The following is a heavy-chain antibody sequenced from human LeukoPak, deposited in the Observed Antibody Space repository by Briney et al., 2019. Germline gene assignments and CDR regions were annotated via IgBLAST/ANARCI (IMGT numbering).Heavy chain of an antibody. J-gene: IGHJ4*02. V-gene: IGHV5-51*01. CDR3: ARHRGYGGDYDY. Sequence: GGSLRLSCKGSGYTFHNYWIAWVRQMSGKGLEWMGIIYPDDSDARYSPSFQGQVSISADKSITTAYLQWSSLKASDTAMYYCARHRGYGGDYDYWGQGTLVTVSS. CDR2: IYPDDSDA. CDR1: GYTFHNYW. D-gene: IGHD2-21*01.